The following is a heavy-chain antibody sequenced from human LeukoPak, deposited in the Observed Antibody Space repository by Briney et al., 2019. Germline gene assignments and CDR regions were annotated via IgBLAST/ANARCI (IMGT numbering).Heavy chain of an antibody. Sequence: GASVKVSCKASGYTFTGYYMHWVRQAPGQGLEWMGWINPNSGGTNYAQKFQGRVTMTRDTSISTAYMELSRLRSDDTAVYYCARGYRGYSNFLDFDYWGQGTLVTVSS. V-gene: IGHV1-2*02. CDR1: GYTFTGYY. CDR2: INPNSGGT. J-gene: IGHJ4*02. CDR3: ARGYRGYSNFLDFDY. D-gene: IGHD4-11*01.